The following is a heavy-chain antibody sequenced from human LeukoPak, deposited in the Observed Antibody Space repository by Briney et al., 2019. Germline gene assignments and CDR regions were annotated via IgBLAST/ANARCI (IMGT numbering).Heavy chain of an antibody. V-gene: IGHV1-2*02. D-gene: IGHD1-14*01. J-gene: IGHJ6*03. CDR1: GYTFTGSY. CDR2: INPNSGGT. CDR3: ARDRTTAYYYMDV. Sequence: ASVKVSCKASGYTFTGSYMHWVRQAPGQGLEWMGWINPNSGGTNYAQKFQGRVTMTRDTSISTAYMELSRLRSDDTAVYYCARDRTTAYYYMDVWGKGTTVTVSS.